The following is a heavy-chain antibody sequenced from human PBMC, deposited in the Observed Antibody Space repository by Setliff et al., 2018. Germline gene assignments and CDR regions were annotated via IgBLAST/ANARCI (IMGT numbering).Heavy chain of an antibody. CDR1: XFTFRSDD. J-gene: IGHJ5*02. Sequence: PGGSLRLSCAASXFTFRSDDRGWVRQAPGKGLEWVAAISGSGGSTYYADSVXGRFTISRDNSXNTLYLXIXXXXXXXXXXXXCAXXXXXXXXXXXYFWFDPWGQGTLVTVSS. D-gene: IGHD2-15*01. V-gene: IGHV3-23*01. CDR3: AXXXXXXXXXXXYFWFDP. CDR2: ISGSGGST.